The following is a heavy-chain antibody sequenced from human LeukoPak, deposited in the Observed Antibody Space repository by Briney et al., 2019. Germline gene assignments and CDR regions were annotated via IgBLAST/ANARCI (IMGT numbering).Heavy chain of an antibody. CDR2: IYYSGST. J-gene: IGHJ4*02. D-gene: IGHD4-17*01. CDR3: ARAPYGDYGLLDY. CDR1: GGSISSYY. Sequence: SEILSLTCTVSGGSISSYYWSWIRQPPGKGLEWIGYIYYSGSTNYNPSLKSRVTISVDTSKNQFSLKLSSVTAADTAVYYCARAPYGDYGLLDYWGQGTLVTVSS. V-gene: IGHV4-59*01.